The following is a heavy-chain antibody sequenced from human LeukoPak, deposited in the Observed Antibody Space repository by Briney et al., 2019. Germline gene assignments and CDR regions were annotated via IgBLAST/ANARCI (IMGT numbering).Heavy chain of an antibody. Sequence: GRSLRLSCAASGFTFSSYGMHWVRQAPGKGLEWVAVISYDGSNKYYADSVKGRFTISRDNSKNTLYLQMNSLRAEDTAVYYCAKLGLGHDYGGNWGQGTLVTVSS. J-gene: IGHJ4*02. CDR2: ISYDGSNK. D-gene: IGHD4-23*01. CDR3: AKLGLGHDYGGN. V-gene: IGHV3-30*18. CDR1: GFTFSSYG.